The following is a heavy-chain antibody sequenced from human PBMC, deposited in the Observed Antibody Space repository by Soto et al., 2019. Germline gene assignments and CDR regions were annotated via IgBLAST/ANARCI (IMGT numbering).Heavy chain of an antibody. CDR3: ARDQQWLTRDPDP. D-gene: IGHD6-19*01. Sequence: GGSLRLSCAASGFTFSSYSMNWVRQAPGKGLEWVSSISSSSSYIYYADSVEGRFTISRDNAKNSLYLQMNSLRAEDTAVYYCARDQQWLTRDPDPWGQGNLVTVSS. CDR1: GFTFSSYS. CDR2: ISSSSSYI. V-gene: IGHV3-21*01. J-gene: IGHJ5*02.